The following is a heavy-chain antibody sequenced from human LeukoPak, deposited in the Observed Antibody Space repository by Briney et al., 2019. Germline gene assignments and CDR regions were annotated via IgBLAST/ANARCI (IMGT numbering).Heavy chain of an antibody. CDR1: GGSINNYY. V-gene: IGHV4-59*01. Sequence: SETLSLTCTVSGGSINNYYWSWIRQPPGKGLEWLGYIYYSGSTNYNPSLKSRVTISVDTSKNQFSLKLSSVTAADTAVYYCARAMYASRDAFDIWGQGTMVTVSS. J-gene: IGHJ3*02. D-gene: IGHD2-8*01. CDR3: ARAMYASRDAFDI. CDR2: IYYSGST.